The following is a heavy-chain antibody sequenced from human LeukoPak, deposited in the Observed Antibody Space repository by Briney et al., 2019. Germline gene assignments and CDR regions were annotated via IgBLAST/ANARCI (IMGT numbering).Heavy chain of an antibody. V-gene: IGHV4-59*12. CDR1: NGPINTYQ. CDR2: IHYSGSA. J-gene: IGHJ4*02. Sequence: SETLSLTCTVSNGPINTYQWSWIRQPPGKGLEWIGNIHYSGSANYNPSLKSRVTISVDTSKNQFSLKLSSVTAADTAVYYCASMEVNDYGDYIDYWGQGTLVTVSS. D-gene: IGHD4-17*01. CDR3: ASMEVNDYGDYIDY.